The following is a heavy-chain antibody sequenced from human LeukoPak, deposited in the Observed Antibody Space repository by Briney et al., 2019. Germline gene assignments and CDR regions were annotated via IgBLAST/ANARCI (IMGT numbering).Heavy chain of an antibody. Sequence: SETLSLACAVYGGSFSGYYWSWIRQPPGKGLEWVGVINNGGSTNYTPSVKGRVTISVDTSKNQLSLKMSSVTAADTAVYYCARAAAQFYYYMDVWGKGTTVTVSS. D-gene: IGHD6-13*01. J-gene: IGHJ6*03. CDR1: GGSFSGYY. V-gene: IGHV4-34*01. CDR3: ARAAAQFYYYMDV. CDR2: INNGGST.